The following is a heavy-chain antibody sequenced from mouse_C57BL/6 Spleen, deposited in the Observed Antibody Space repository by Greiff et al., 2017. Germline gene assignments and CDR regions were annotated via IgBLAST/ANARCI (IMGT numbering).Heavy chain of an antibody. CDR2: IYSGDGDT. Sequence: VQLQQSGAELVKPGASVKISCQASGYAFRSYWTNWVKQRTGKGLEWIGQIYSGDGDTNHNGKFKGKATLTADKSSSTAYMQLSILTSEDSAVYFCARSGADSPFDYWGQGTTLTVSS. V-gene: IGHV1-80*01. CDR3: ARSGADSPFDY. D-gene: IGHD3-2*02. CDR1: GYAFRSYW. J-gene: IGHJ2*01.